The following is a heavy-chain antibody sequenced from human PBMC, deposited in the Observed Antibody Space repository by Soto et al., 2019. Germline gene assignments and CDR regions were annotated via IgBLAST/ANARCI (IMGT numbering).Heavy chain of an antibody. Sequence: VQLLESGGGLVQPGGSLRLSCAASGFTFSNYAMSWVRQAPGKALEWVSSINIVGGNTNYADSVRGRFTMSRDDSKNTVFLQMNSLRVEDTAIYYFTKIYYFDSCGQGTLISVSS. CDR3: TKIYYFDS. CDR2: INIVGGNT. J-gene: IGHJ4*02. CDR1: GFTFSNYA. V-gene: IGHV3-23*01.